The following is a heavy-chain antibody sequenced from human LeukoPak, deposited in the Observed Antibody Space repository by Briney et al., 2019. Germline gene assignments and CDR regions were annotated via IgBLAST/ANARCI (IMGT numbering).Heavy chain of an antibody. CDR3: ARARYFDWLLTYYFDY. CDR2: ISASGSLT. D-gene: IGHD3-9*01. V-gene: IGHV3-21*05. CDR1: GFTFSTYS. Sequence: GGSLRLSCAASGFTFSTYSMNWVRQAPGKGLEWISYISASGSLTYYADSVRGRFTVSRDNAKNSLYLQMNSLRAEDTAVYYCARARYFDWLLTYYFDYWGQGTLVTVSS. J-gene: IGHJ4*02.